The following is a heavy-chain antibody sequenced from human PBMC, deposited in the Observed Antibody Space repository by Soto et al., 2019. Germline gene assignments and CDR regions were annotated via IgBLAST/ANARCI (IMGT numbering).Heavy chain of an antibody. Sequence: SETLSLPGTVSAGSISSSSYYRGWLRQPPGKGLEWIGSIYSGGSTNYNPSLMSRVSVSVDMSKNQFSLKLSSVTAADTAVYYWARGPGGLWQFSLSYWGRGTRGTVSS. D-gene: IGHD3-16*01. CDR2: IYSGGST. CDR1: AGSISSSSYY. V-gene: IGHV4-39*07. CDR3: ARGPGGLWQFSLSY. J-gene: IGHJ4*01.